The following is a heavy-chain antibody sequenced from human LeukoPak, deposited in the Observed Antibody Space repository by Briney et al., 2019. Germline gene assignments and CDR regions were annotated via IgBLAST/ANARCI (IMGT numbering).Heavy chain of an antibody. CDR1: GGSISSYY. V-gene: IGHV4-59*01. CDR2: ISDTGIT. CDR3: ARRHYGGNSGRYWYFDL. J-gene: IGHJ2*01. Sequence: SETLSLTCSVSGGSISSYYWNWIRQAPGKGLEWIGYISDTGITTYNPSLESRVTISVDTSNKQFSLRLISVTAADTAVYYWARRHYGGNSGRYWYFDLWGRGTLVTVSS. D-gene: IGHD4-23*01.